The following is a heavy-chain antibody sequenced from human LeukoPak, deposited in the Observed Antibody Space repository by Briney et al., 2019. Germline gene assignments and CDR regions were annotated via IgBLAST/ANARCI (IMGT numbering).Heavy chain of an antibody. V-gene: IGHV4-39*01. CDR3: ARHASGWYTD. CDR1: GGSISSGDYY. CDR2: IYYSGTT. D-gene: IGHD6-19*01. J-gene: IGHJ1*01. Sequence: SETLSLTCAVSGGSISSGDYYWAWIRQPPGKGQQWIGSIYYSGTTYYNPFLKSRLTMSRDTSKNQFSLKLSSVTTADTAVYYCARHASGWYTDWGQGTLVTVSS.